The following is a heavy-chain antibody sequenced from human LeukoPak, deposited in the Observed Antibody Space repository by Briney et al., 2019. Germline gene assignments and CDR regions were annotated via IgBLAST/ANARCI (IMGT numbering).Heavy chain of an antibody. V-gene: IGHV3-30*18. Sequence: QTGGSLRLSCAASGFTFSSYGMHWVRQAPGKGLEWVAVISYDGSNKYYADSVKGRFTISRDNSKNTLYLQMNSLRAGDTAVYYCAKEHPAFLRYSSSWYGPLDYPSHPWGQGTLVTVSS. CDR2: ISYDGSNK. D-gene: IGHD6-13*01. CDR1: GFTFSSYG. J-gene: IGHJ5*02. CDR3: AKEHPAFLRYSSSWYGPLDYPSHP.